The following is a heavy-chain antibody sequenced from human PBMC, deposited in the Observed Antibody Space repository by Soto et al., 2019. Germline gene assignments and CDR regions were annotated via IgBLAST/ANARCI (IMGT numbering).Heavy chain of an antibody. CDR1: GFAVSSNY. Sequence: EVQLVESGGGLVQPGGSLRLSCAASGFAVSSNYMNWVRQAPGKGLVWVSLIYSDGSTYYTDSVKGRFTISRDNSKNTLYLQMNSLRVEDTAVYYCARDQIRISMVRGVNIYYYYGMDVWGQGTMVTVSS. D-gene: IGHD3-10*01. J-gene: IGHJ6*02. V-gene: IGHV3-66*01. CDR2: IYSDGST. CDR3: ARDQIRISMVRGVNIYYYYGMDV.